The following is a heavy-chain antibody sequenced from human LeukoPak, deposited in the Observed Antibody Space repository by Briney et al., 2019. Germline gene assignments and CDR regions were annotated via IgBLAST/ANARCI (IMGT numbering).Heavy chain of an antibody. J-gene: IGHJ4*02. CDR1: GFTFSSYW. CDR2: INGDGSST. CDR3: ARDLSPQLEPPGDY. V-gene: IGHV3-74*01. D-gene: IGHD1-1*01. Sequence: GGSLRLSCAASGFTFSSYWMHWVRQAPGKGLVWVSRINGDGSSTSYADSVKGRFTISRDNAKNTLYLQMNSLRAEDTAVYYCARDLSPQLEPPGDYWGQGTLVTVSS.